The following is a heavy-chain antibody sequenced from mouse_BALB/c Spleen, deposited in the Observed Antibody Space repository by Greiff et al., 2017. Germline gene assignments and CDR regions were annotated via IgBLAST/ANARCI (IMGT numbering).Heavy chain of an antibody. D-gene: IGHD1-2*01. V-gene: IGHV2-6-7*01. CDR2: IWGDGST. CDR3: ARDQGFITTARAMDY. CDR1: GFSLTGYG. J-gene: IGHJ4*01. Sequence: VQLQQSGPGLVAPSQSLSITCTVSGFSLTGYGVNWVRQPPGKGLEWLGMIWGDGSTDYNSALKSRLSISKDNSKSQVFLKMNSLQTDDTARYYCARDQGFITTARAMDYWGQGTSVTVSS.